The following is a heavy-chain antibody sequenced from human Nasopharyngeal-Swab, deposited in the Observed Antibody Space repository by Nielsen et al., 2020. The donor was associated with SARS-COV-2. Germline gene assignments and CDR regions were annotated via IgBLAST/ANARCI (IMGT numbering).Heavy chain of an antibody. D-gene: IGHD3-3*01. CDR2: MNPSGCNT. CDR1: GYTFTSYY. Sequence: ASVPVSCKASGYTFTSYYINWVRQATGQGLEWMGWMNPSGCNTNYAQKFQGRVTMTMDTSTSTAYMELRSLRSDDAAVYYCARDRKVVLSGSSPDYWGQGTLVSVSS. J-gene: IGHJ4*02. CDR3: ARDRKVVLSGSSPDY. V-gene: IGHV1-8*01.